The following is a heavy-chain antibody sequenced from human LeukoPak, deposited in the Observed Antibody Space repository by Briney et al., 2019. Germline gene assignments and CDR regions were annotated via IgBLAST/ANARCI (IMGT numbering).Heavy chain of an antibody. J-gene: IGHJ4*02. D-gene: IGHD2-2*01. CDR2: ISGSGGST. CDR3: AKQGCSSTSCYVGVYYFDY. Sequence: GGSLRLSCAASGFTFSSYAMSWVRQAPGKGLEWVSAISGSGGSTYYADSVKGRFTIPRDNSKNTLYLQMNSLRAEDTAVYYCAKQGCSSTSCYVGVYYFDYWGQGTLVTVSS. V-gene: IGHV3-23*01. CDR1: GFTFSSYA.